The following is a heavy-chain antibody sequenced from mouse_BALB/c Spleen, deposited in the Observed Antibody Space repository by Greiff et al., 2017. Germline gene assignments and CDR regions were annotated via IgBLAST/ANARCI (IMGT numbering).Heavy chain of an antibody. Sequence: VQLQQPGAELVRPGASVKLSCKASGYTFTSYWINWVKQRPGQGLEWIGNIYPSDSYTNYNQKFKDKATLTVDKSSSTAYMQLSSPTSEDSAVYYCTRKGSSWYFDVWGAGTTVTVSA. V-gene: IGHV1-69*02. J-gene: IGHJ1*01. CDR3: TRKGSSWYFDV. D-gene: IGHD1-1*01. CDR1: GYTFTSYW. CDR2: IYPSDSYT.